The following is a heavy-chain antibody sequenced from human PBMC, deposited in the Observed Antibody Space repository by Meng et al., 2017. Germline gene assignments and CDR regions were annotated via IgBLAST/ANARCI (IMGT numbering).Heavy chain of an antibody. CDR3: ARDRLRGFGELQNNYYGMDV. D-gene: IGHD3-10*01. V-gene: IGHV3-21*01. Sequence: GESLKISCAASGFTFSSYSMNWVRQAPGKGLEWVSSISSSSSYIYYADSVKGRFTISRDNAKNSLYLQMNSLRAEDTAVYYCARDRLRGFGELQNNYYGMDVWGQGTTVTVSS. CDR1: GFTFSSYS. J-gene: IGHJ6*02. CDR2: ISSSSSYI.